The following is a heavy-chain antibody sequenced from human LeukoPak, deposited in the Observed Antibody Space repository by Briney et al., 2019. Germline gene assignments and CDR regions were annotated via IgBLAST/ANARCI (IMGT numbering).Heavy chain of an antibody. D-gene: IGHD6-19*01. CDR2: IASDGSST. Sequence: GGSLRLSCAASGFTFSSYWMNWVRQAPGKGLVWVSRIASDGSSTTYADSVKGRFSISRDNAKNSLYLQMNSLRAEDTAVYYCASRGGSSGWGQGTLVTVSS. V-gene: IGHV3-74*01. CDR3: ASRGGSSG. CDR1: GFTFSSYW. J-gene: IGHJ4*02.